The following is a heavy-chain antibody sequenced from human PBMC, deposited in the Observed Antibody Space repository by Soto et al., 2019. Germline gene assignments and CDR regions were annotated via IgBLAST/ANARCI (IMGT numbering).Heavy chain of an antibody. D-gene: IGHD3-16*02. J-gene: IGHJ4*02. CDR3: ARGAMITFGGVIVFDY. CDR2: IYYSGLT. V-gene: IGHV4-31*01. CDR1: GGSISSGGYY. Sequence: QVQLQESGPGLVKPSQTLSLTCTVAGGSISSGGYYWSWIRQHPGKGLAWIGYIYYSGLTYYNPSLKSQDIISLDTSTNQFPLKLSSVIAAHMAVYYCARGAMITFGGVIVFDYWGQGTLVTVSS.